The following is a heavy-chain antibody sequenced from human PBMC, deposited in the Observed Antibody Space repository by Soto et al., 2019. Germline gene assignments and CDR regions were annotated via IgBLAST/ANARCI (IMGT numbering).Heavy chain of an antibody. Sequence: GGSLRLSCAASGFTFSSYWMSWVRQAPGKGLEWVANIKQDGSEKYYVDSVKGRFTISRDNAKNSLYLQMNSLRAEDTAVYYCARSRITMVRGVICYFDYWGQGTLVTVSS. CDR2: IKQDGSEK. CDR3: ARSRITMVRGVICYFDY. D-gene: IGHD3-10*01. J-gene: IGHJ4*02. CDR1: GFTFSSYW. V-gene: IGHV3-7*01.